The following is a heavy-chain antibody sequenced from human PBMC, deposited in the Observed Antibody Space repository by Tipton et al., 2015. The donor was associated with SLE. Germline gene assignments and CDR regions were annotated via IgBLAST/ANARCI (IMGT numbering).Heavy chain of an antibody. D-gene: IGHD6-13*01. J-gene: IGHJ6*02. CDR3: ARIADYYSYAMYV. CDR1: GFTFGSYG. CDR2: IYSGGST. Sequence: SLRLSCAASGFTFGSYGMTWVRQAPGKGLDCVSVIYSGGSTYYGDSVKGRLTISRDSSKRTLYLQMNSLRAEDTAIYYCARIADYYSYAMYVWGQGTTVTVSS. V-gene: IGHV3-23*03.